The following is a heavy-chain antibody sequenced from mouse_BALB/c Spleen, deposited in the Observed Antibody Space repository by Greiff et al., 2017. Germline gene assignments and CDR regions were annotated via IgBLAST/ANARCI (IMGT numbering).Heavy chain of an antibody. CDR1: GFTFSSFG. J-gene: IGHJ1*01. CDR3: ARAGTWGSGNWCFDV. V-gene: IGHV5-17*02. CDR2: ISSGSSTI. D-gene: IGHD1-1*01. Sequence: EVKLVESGGGLVQPGGSRKLSCAASGFTFSSFGMHWVRQAPEKGLEWVAYISSGSSTIYYADTVKGRFTISRDNPKNTLFLQMTSLRSEDTAMFYWARAGTWGSGNWCFDVWGAGTTVTVSS.